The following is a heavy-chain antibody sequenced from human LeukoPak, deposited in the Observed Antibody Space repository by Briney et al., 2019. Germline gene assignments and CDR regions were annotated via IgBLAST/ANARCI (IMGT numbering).Heavy chain of an antibody. J-gene: IGHJ6*02. CDR3: ASYDILSGYSPYGMDV. V-gene: IGHV1-2*02. CDR2: INPNSGGT. CDR1: GYTFTSYD. Sequence: EASVKVSCKASGYTFTSYDINWVRQATGQGLEWMGWINPNSGGTNYAQKFQGRVTMTRDTSISTAYMELSRLKSDDTAVYYCASYDILSGYSPYGMDVWGQGTTVTVSS. D-gene: IGHD3-9*01.